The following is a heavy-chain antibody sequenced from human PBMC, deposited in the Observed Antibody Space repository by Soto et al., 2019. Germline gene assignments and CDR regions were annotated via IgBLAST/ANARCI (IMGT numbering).Heavy chain of an antibody. V-gene: IGHV1-18*04. CDR2: ISAYNGNT. J-gene: IGHJ3*02. CDR3: ARDQGQVFVVVNHDAFDI. Sequence: ASVKVSCKASGYTFTSYGISWVRQAPGQGREWMGWISAYNGNTNYAQKLQGRVTMTNDTSTSTAYMELRRLRSDDTAVYYCARDQGQVFVVVNHDAFDIWG. CDR1: GYTFTSYG. D-gene: IGHD2-21*01.